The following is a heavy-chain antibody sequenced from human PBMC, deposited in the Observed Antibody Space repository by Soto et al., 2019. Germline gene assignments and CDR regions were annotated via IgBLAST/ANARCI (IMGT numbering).Heavy chain of an antibody. J-gene: IGHJ5*02. Sequence: GGSLRLSCAASGFTFRNFAMNWVRQAPGKGLEWVSGISVSGGTTYYADSVRGRFTVSRDNSKNSVFLQMNSLRAEDTALYFCAKEMGDYYDSSGSWFDPWGQGTLVTVSS. CDR1: GFTFRNFA. D-gene: IGHD3-22*01. V-gene: IGHV3-23*01. CDR2: ISVSGGTT. CDR3: AKEMGDYYDSSGSWFDP.